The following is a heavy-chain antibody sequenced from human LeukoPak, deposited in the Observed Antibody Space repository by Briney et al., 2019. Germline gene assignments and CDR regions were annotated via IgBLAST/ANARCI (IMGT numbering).Heavy chain of an antibody. Sequence: ASVEVSCKASGYTFTSYYMHWVRQAPGQGLEWMGIINPSGGSTSYAQKFQGRVTMTRDTSTSTVYMELSSLRSEDTAVYYCARWDPVGATDYWGQGTLVTVSS. CDR2: INPSGGST. CDR3: ARWDPVGATDY. D-gene: IGHD1-26*01. CDR1: GYTFTSYY. V-gene: IGHV1-46*01. J-gene: IGHJ4*02.